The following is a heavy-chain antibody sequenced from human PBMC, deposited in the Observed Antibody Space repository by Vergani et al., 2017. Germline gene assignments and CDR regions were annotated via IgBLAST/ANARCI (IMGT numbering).Heavy chain of an antibody. CDR3: AHTPDYYDSSGLYDP. Sequence: QVTLKESGPVLVKPTETLTLTCTVSGFSLSNARMGVSWIRQPPGKALEWLAHIFSNDEKSYSTSLKSRLTITKDTSKNQVVLTMTNMDPVDTATYYCAHTPDYYDSSGLYDPWGQGTLVTVSS. V-gene: IGHV2-26*01. CDR2: IFSNDEK. D-gene: IGHD3-22*01. CDR1: GFSLSNARMG. J-gene: IGHJ5*02.